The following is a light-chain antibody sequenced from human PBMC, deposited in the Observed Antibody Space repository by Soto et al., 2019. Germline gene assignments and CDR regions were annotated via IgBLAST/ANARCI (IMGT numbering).Light chain of an antibody. Sequence: QSALTQPASVSGSPGQSITISCTGTSSNVGSYNHVSWYRQYPGNAPKLIIYDVTTRPSGVSDRFSGSKSGNTASLTISGLQAEDEADYYCSSYTSRSTLVAFGGGTKLTVL. CDR2: DVT. CDR3: SSYTSRSTLVA. J-gene: IGLJ2*01. CDR1: SSNVGSYNH. V-gene: IGLV2-14*03.